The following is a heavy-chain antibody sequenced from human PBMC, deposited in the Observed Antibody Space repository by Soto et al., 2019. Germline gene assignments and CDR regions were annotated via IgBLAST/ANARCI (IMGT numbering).Heavy chain of an antibody. J-gene: IGHJ6*02. V-gene: IGHV5-51*01. CDR2: IYPGDSDT. CDR1: GYTFTNYW. D-gene: IGHD3-16*01. Sequence: GESLKISCKGSGYTFTNYWIGWVRQMPGKGLEWMGIIYPGDSDTRYSPSFQGQVTMSADKSISTAYLQWSSLKASDTAMYYCAREGGGIYHFYGMNAWGQGTAVTVSS. CDR3: AREGGGIYHFYGMNA.